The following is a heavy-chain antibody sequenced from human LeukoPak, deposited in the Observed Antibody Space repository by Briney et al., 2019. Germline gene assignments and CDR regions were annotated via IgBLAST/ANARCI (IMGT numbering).Heavy chain of an antibody. CDR1: GGTFSSYA. V-gene: IGHV1-69*05. J-gene: IGHJ6*03. CDR2: IIPIFGTA. CDR3: ARSVGLICSSTSCYPKRDAPYYYYYMDV. Sequence: GASVKVSCKASGGTFSSYAISWVRQAPGQGLEWMGGIIPIFGTANYAQKFQGRVTITTDESTSTAYMELSSLRSEDTAVYYCARSVGLICSSTSCYPKRDAPYYYYYMDVWGKGTTVTVSS. D-gene: IGHD2-2*01.